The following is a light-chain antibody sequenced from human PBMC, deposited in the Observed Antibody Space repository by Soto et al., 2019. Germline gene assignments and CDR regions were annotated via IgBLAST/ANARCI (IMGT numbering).Light chain of an antibody. CDR1: TSDIGAYNY. CDR2: EVT. Sequence: QSALTQPPSASGSPGQSVTISCTGTTSDIGAYNYVSWYQQRPGKAPKLIIYEVTRRPSGVPDRIFASPSDTTASLTVSGLQAEDEADYYCSSFSGTNSFLFGNGTKVT. J-gene: IGLJ1*01. CDR3: SSFSGTNSFL. V-gene: IGLV2-8*01.